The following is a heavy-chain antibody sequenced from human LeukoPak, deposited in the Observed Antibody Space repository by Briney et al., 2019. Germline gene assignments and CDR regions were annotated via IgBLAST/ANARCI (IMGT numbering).Heavy chain of an antibody. V-gene: IGHV1-2*02. D-gene: IGHD1-14*01. CDR3: ARATPTITTEY. Sequence: GASVKVSCKASGYTFTGYYMHWVRQAPGQGLEWMGWINPNTGGTNYAQNFQGRVTMTRDTSISTAYMEWSSLRSDDTAVYYCARATPTITTEYWGQGTLVTVSS. CDR2: INPNTGGT. J-gene: IGHJ4*02. CDR1: GYTFTGYY.